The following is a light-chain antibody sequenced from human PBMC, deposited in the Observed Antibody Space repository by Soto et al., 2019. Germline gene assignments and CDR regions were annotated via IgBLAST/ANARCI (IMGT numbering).Light chain of an antibody. Sequence: DIQMTQSPSTLSASVGDRVTITCRASQNVNNWVAWYQQKPGKAPKFLIYDASVLESGVPSRFSGSGSGTEFTLTISSLQRDDFANYYCQRYNSNSRTFGQGTDVEMK. V-gene: IGKV1-5*01. CDR2: DAS. CDR3: QRYNSNSRT. CDR1: QNVNNW. J-gene: IGKJ1*01.